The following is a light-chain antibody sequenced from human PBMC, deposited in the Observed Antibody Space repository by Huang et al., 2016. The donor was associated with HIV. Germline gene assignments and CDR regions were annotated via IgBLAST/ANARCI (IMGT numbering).Light chain of an antibody. J-gene: IGKJ1*01. Sequence: EIVMTQSPATLAVSPGERATLSCRASQSVDIKLALYQQKVGQPPRLLVYGASTRATGIPTMFSGSGSGTEFNLTISSLQSEDFAVYYCQQYNPWPPWTFGQGTRVEIK. V-gene: IGKV3-15*01. CDR1: QSVDIK. CDR2: GAS. CDR3: QQYNPWPPWT.